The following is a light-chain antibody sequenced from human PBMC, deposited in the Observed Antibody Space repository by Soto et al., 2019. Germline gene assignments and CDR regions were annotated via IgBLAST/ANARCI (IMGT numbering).Light chain of an antibody. V-gene: IGKV3D-20*02. Sequence: EIVMTQSPATMSVSPGERATLSCRASQSMGSNVAWYQQKPGQAPRLLIYGASNRATGIPDRFSGSGSGTDFTLTISRLEPEDFAVYYCQQRSNWRWTFGQGTKVDIK. CDR2: GAS. CDR3: QQRSNWRWT. J-gene: IGKJ1*01. CDR1: QSMGSN.